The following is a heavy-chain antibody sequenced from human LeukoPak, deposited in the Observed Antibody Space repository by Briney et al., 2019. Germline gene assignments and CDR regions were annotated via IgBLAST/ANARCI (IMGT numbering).Heavy chain of an antibody. J-gene: IGHJ4*02. CDR3: ARTRSYSSGN. CDR2: IIPIFGAA. CDR1: GGTFSSYA. V-gene: IGHV1-69*01. Sequence: ASVKVSCKASGGTFSSYAISWVRQAPGQGLEWMGGIIPIFGAANYAQKFQGRVTITADESTSTAYMELSSLRSEDTAVYYCARTRSYSSGNWGQGTLVTVSS. D-gene: IGHD3-22*01.